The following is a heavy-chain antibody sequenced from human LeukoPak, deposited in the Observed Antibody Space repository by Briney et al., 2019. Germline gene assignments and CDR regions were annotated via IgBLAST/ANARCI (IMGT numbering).Heavy chain of an antibody. CDR1: GFTFDDYA. Sequence: AGGSLRLSCAASGFTFDDYAMHWVRQAPGKGLEWVSLISWDGGSTYYADSVKGRFTISRDNRKNSLYLQMNSLSAEDTALYYCAKGDYYDSSRGIDYWGQGTLVTVSS. V-gene: IGHV3-43D*03. CDR3: AKGDYYDSSRGIDY. J-gene: IGHJ4*02. D-gene: IGHD3-22*01. CDR2: ISWDGGST.